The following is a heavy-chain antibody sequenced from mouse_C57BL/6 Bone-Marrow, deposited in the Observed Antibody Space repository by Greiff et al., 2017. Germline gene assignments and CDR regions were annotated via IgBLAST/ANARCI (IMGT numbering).Heavy chain of an antibody. Sequence: EVQGVESGGGLVKPGGSLKLSCAASGFTFSSYAMSWVRQTPEKRLEWVATISDGGSYTYYPDNVKGRFTISRDNAKNNLYLQMSHLKSEDTAMYYCARGFLSYAMDYWGQRTSDTVSS. V-gene: IGHV5-4*01. CDR2: ISDGGSYT. CDR1: GFTFSSYA. J-gene: IGHJ4*01. CDR3: ARGFLSYAMDY.